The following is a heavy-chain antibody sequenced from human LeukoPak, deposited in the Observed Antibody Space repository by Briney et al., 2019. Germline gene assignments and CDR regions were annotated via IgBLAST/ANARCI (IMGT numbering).Heavy chain of an antibody. CDR2: IYYSGST. V-gene: IGHV4-34*01. D-gene: IGHD5-18*01. J-gene: IGHJ6*02. Sequence: SETLSLTCAVYGGSFSGYYWSWIRQPPGKGLEWIGYIYYSGSTYYNPSLKSRVTISVDTSKNQFSLKLSSVAAADTAVYYCARGRGYSYGYAYYYGMDVWGQGTTVTVSS. CDR1: GGSFSGYY. CDR3: ARGRGYSYGYAYYYGMDV.